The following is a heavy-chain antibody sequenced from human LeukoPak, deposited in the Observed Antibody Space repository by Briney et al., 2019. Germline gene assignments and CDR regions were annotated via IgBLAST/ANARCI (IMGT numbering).Heavy chain of an antibody. D-gene: IGHD2-2*01. CDR2: IYYRGST. Sequence: SETLSLTCTVSGGSVSSDSYYWSWVRQPPGKGLDWIGYIYYRGSTKYNPSLKSRVTISVETSKNQLSLKLSSVTAADTAVYYCAREHQSMDVWGQGTTVTVSS. J-gene: IGHJ6*02. CDR3: AREHQSMDV. V-gene: IGHV4-61*01. CDR1: GGSVSSDSYY.